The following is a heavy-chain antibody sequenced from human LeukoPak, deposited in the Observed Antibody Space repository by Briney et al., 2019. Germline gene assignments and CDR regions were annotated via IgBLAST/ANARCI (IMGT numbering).Heavy chain of an antibody. CDR1: GYTFTSYY. J-gene: IGHJ4*02. V-gene: IGHV1-46*01. Sequence: GASVKVSCKASGYTFTSYYMHWVRQAPGQGLEWMGIINPSGGSTSYAQKFQGRVTMTRDTSTSTVYMELSSLRSEDTAVYYCARVDRGGYDFWSGYYSNTPFDYWGQGTLVTV. CDR2: INPSGGST. CDR3: ARVDRGGYDFWSGYYSNTPFDY. D-gene: IGHD3-3*01.